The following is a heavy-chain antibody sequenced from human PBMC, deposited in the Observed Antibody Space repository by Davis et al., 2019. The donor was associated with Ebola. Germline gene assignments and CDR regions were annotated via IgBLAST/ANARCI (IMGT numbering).Heavy chain of an antibody. CDR1: GGSISSGGYS. Sequence: MPSETLSLTCAVSGGSISSGGYSWSWIRQPPGKGLEWIGYIYHSGSTYYNPSLKSRVTISVDRSKNQFSLKLSSVTAADTAVYYCAREWAGDYGDYVGNWFDPWGQGTLVTVSS. CDR3: AREWAGDYGDYVGNWFDP. D-gene: IGHD4-17*01. CDR2: IYHSGST. V-gene: IGHV4-30-2*01. J-gene: IGHJ5*02.